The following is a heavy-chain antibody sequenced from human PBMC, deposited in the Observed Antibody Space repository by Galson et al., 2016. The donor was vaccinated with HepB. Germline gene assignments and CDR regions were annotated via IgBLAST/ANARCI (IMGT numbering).Heavy chain of an antibody. Sequence: TLSLTCTVSGGSISGGGYFWSWLRQHPGKGLEWIGHIYYRGGTNYNPSLKSRLTLSVDTSKNQFSLNLSSVTAADTAVYYCARGFITQVSGANSRVYYGMDFWGQGTTVTVSS. CDR2: IYYRGGT. J-gene: IGHJ6*02. V-gene: IGHV4-31*03. CDR3: ARGFITQVSGANSRVYYGMDF. CDR1: GGSISGGGYF. D-gene: IGHD4/OR15-4a*01.